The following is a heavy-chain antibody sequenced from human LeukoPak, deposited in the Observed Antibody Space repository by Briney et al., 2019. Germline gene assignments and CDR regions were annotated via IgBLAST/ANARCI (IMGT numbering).Heavy chain of an antibody. D-gene: IGHD4-17*01. Sequence: ASVKVSCKASGYTFTGYYMHWVRQAPGQGLEWMGWINPNSGATNSGQNFPGRVTMTRDTSISTAYMELTGLRSDDTAVYYCARASSRYGVDYWFAPWGQGTLVTVSS. CDR3: ARASSRYGVDYWFAP. CDR2: INPNSGAT. CDR1: GYTFTGYY. V-gene: IGHV1-2*02. J-gene: IGHJ5*02.